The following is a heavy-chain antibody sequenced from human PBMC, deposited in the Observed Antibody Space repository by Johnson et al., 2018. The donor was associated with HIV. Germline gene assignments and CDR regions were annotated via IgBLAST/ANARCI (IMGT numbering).Heavy chain of an antibody. CDR1: GFTVSSNY. J-gene: IGHJ3*01. Sequence: VQLVESGGGLIQPGGSLRLSCAASGFTVSSNYMSWVRQAPGKGLEWVSVIYSGGSTYYADSVKGRFTISSDNTNNTLLLQMNSLRADDTAVYYCARTIGDRPGGAFDVWGQGTMVTVSS. V-gene: IGHV3-53*01. CDR2: IYSGGST. CDR3: ARTIGDRPGGAFDV. D-gene: IGHD6-6*01.